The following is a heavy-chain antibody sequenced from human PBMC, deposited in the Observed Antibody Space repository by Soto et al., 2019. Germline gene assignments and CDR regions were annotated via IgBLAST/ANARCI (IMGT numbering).Heavy chain of an antibody. V-gene: IGHV1-46*01. D-gene: IGHD3-3*02. Sequence: QVQLVQSGAEVKKPGAAVKLSCRTSGYTFTHYYSPWVLQAPGLGLEWLAIINPASGSTNYAQDFQGRVTWPMDTSTTTVYMELSGLRAEDTAIFYCARDLAAGDHWGQGTLVTVSS. CDR3: ARDLAAGDH. CDR2: INPASGST. CDR1: GYTFTHYY. J-gene: IGHJ4*02.